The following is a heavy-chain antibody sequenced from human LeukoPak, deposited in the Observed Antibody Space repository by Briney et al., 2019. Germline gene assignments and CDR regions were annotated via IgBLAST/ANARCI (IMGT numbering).Heavy chain of an antibody. CDR2: IKRDGNEK. CDR3: AKEGAYPIITYDS. V-gene: IGHV3-7*01. J-gene: IGHJ5*01. Sequence: GGSLRLSCAASGFTFSNFWMSWVRQAPGKGLEWVANIKRDGNEKNYVDSVKGRFSISRDNAKNSLYLQMDSLRAGDTAVYYCAKEGAYPIITYDSWGQGALVTVSS. D-gene: IGHD3-10*01. CDR1: GFTFSNFW.